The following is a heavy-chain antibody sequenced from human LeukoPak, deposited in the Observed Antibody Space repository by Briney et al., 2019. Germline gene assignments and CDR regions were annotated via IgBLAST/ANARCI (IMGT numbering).Heavy chain of an antibody. CDR2: ISGSGGST. V-gene: IGHV3-23*01. J-gene: IGHJ4*02. CDR1: GFTVSSTY. CDR3: AKDWSTAVTANLFDY. D-gene: IGHD2-21*02. Sequence: QPGGSLRLSCAASGFTVSSTYMSWVRQAPGKGLEWVSAISGSGGSTYYADSVKGRFTISRDNSKNTLYLQMNSLRAEDTAVYYCAKDWSTAVTANLFDYWGQGTLVTVSS.